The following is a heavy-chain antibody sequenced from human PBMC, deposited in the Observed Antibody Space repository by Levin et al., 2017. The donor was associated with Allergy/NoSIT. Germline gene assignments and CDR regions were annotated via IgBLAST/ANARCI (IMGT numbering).Heavy chain of an antibody. V-gene: IGHV1-18*01. D-gene: IGHD5-24*01. CDR3: AREIGGEMATLFLAEEYYGMDV. CDR1: GYTFTSYG. J-gene: IGHJ6*02. CDR2: ISAYNGNT. Sequence: GASVKVSCKASGYTFTSYGISWVRQAPGQGLEWMGWISAYNGNTNYAQKLQGRVTMTTDTSTSTAYMELRSLRSDDTAVYYCAREIGGEMATLFLAEEYYGMDVWGQGTTVTVSS.